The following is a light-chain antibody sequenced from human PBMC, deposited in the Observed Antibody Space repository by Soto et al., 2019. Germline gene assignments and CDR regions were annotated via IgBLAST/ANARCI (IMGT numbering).Light chain of an antibody. CDR3: QQYGTSPRT. CDR2: GGY. Sequence: EIVLTQSPGTLSLSPGERATLSCRASQSVSSSYFAWYQQKLCQAPRLLIYGGYNRSTGIPDRFSASGSGTDFTLTLSRGESEDFAVYYCQQYGTSPRTFGQGPKVEIK. J-gene: IGKJ1*01. V-gene: IGKV3-20*01. CDR1: QSVSSSY.